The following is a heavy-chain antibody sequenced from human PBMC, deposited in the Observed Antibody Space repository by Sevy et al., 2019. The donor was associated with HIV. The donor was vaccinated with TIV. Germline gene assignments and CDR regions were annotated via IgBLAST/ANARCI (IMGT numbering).Heavy chain of an antibody. Sequence: GGSLRLSCAASGFTFSSYDMHWVRQATGKGLEWVSAIGTAGDTYYPGSVKGRFTISRENAKNSLYLQMNSLRAGDTAVYYCARAQITMVRGGIYGGGMDVWGQGTTVTVSS. CDR2: IGTAGDT. V-gene: IGHV3-13*01. CDR1: GFTFSSYD. J-gene: IGHJ6*02. CDR3: ARAQITMVRGGIYGGGMDV. D-gene: IGHD3-10*01.